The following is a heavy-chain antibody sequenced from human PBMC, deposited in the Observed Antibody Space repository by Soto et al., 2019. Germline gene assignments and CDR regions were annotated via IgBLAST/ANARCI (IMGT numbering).Heavy chain of an antibody. V-gene: IGHV3-23*01. Sequence: EEQLLESGGGLAQPGGSLRLSCAASGFSFSGHAMTWVRQAPGKGLEWVSTITTGGSAYYADSVEGRFTISRDNSKSTVSLHMNSLRAEDAAVYFCARVHGDYYHTFSPWGLGTTVIVSS. CDR1: GFSFSGHA. CDR2: ITTGGSA. J-gene: IGHJ3*01. CDR3: ARVHGDYYHTFSP. D-gene: IGHD4-17*01.